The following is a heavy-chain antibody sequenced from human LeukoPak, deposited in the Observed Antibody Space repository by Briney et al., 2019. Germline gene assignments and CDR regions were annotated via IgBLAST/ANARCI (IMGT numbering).Heavy chain of an antibody. CDR2: INPSIGNT. Sequence: ASVKVSCKASGYTFTRYYMHWVRQAPGQGLEWVGMINPSIGNTTYAQKLQGRVTMTRDTSTSTMYMELSSLRSEDTAVYYCARLGVTDYWGQGTLVTVSS. J-gene: IGHJ4*02. CDR3: ARLGVTDY. D-gene: IGHD2-21*02. CDR1: GYTFTRYY. V-gene: IGHV1-46*01.